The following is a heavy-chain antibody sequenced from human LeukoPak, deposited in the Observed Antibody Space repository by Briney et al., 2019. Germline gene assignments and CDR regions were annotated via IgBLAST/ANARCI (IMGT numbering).Heavy chain of an antibody. D-gene: IGHD1-26*01. Sequence: SETLSLTCTVSSGSISTSNYYWGWVRQPPGKALEWIGNIFYSGSTYYNPSLKSRVTISVDTSKNQFSLKLSSVTAADTAVYYCARDVRVGASEFDYWGQGTLVTVSS. V-gene: IGHV4-39*07. CDR2: IFYSGST. CDR1: SGSISTSNYY. J-gene: IGHJ4*02. CDR3: ARDVRVGASEFDY.